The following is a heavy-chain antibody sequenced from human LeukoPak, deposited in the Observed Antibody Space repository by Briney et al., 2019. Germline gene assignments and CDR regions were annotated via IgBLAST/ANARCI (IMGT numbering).Heavy chain of an antibody. J-gene: IGHJ3*02. CDR1: GYTFTSYD. Sequence: ASVKVSCKASGYTFTSYDINWVRQATGQGLEWMGWMNPNSGNTGYAQKFQGRVTMTRNTSISTAYVELSSLRSEDTAVYYCATYTAIVAGDAFDIWGQGTMVTVSS. CDR2: MNPNSGNT. CDR3: ATYTAIVAGDAFDI. V-gene: IGHV1-8*01. D-gene: IGHD5-18*01.